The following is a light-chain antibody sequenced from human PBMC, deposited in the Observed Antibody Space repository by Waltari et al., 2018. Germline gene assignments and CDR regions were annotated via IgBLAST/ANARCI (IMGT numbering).Light chain of an antibody. CDR2: DVF. CDR3: QQRRSWPLT. Sequence: EIVLTQSPATLSLSPGDRATFSCRASQSVYSYLGWYQQKPGQAPRLLIYDVFNRATGIPARFSGSGSGTDFTLTISSLEPEDFAVYYCQQRRSWPLTFGGGTKVEIK. CDR1: QSVYSY. V-gene: IGKV3-11*01. J-gene: IGKJ4*01.